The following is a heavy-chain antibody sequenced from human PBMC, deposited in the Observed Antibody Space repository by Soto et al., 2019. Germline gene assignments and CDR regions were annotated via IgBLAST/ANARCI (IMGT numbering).Heavy chain of an antibody. D-gene: IGHD3-22*01. J-gene: IGHJ4*02. V-gene: IGHV3-23*01. CDR1: GFTFSDYA. Sequence: PGGSLRLSCAASGFTFSDYAMNWVRQAPGKGLEWVSAIRGSGGSTYYADSVKGRFTISRDNSKNTVFLQMSSLRAEDTAVYYCAKEGDSSGYYYFDYWGQGTQVTVSS. CDR2: IRGSGGST. CDR3: AKEGDSSGYYYFDY.